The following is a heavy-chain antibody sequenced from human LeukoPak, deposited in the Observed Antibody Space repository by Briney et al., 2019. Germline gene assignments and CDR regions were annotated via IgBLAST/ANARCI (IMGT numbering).Heavy chain of an antibody. CDR3: LRQREAALTINHFDP. V-gene: IGHV5-51*01. D-gene: IGHD1-14*01. J-gene: IGHJ5*02. CDR2: IYPDDSET. CDR1: GFCSTTYC. Sequence: GVALQTPSQTSGFCSTTYCIGWVRPLPRTGGGWGGAIYPDDSETGNSPTVQGQVVISADRSIQTAYLQWNTQKARDTAMYYCLRQREAALTINHFDPWGQGTLVTVST.